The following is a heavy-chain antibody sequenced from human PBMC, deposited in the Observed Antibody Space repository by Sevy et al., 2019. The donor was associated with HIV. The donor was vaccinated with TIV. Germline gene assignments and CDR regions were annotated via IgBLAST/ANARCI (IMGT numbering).Heavy chain of an antibody. D-gene: IGHD3-16*02. CDR1: GGSFSGYY. Sequence: SETLSLTCAVYGGSFSGYYWSWIRQPPGKGLEWIGEINHSGSTNYNPSLKSRVTISVDTSKNQFSLKLSSVTAADTAVYYCARKFMITFGGVIGNWYFDLWGRGTLVTVSS. CDR3: ARKFMITFGGVIGNWYFDL. V-gene: IGHV4-34*01. CDR2: INHSGST. J-gene: IGHJ2*01.